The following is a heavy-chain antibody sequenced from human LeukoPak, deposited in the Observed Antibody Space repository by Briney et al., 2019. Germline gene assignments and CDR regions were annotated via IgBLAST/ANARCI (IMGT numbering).Heavy chain of an antibody. Sequence: SLKVSCKASGATFSSYAISWVRQAPGQGLEWMGGIIPIFGTANYAQKFQGRVTITTDESTSTAYVELSSVRSEETAVYYCAREIMVRGVIIYFDYWGQGTLVTVSS. D-gene: IGHD3-10*01. CDR1: GATFSSYA. V-gene: IGHV1-69*05. J-gene: IGHJ4*02. CDR3: AREIMVRGVIIYFDY. CDR2: IIPIFGTA.